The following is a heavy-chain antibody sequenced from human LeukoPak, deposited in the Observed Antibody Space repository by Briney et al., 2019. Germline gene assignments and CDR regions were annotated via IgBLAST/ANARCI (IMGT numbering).Heavy chain of an antibody. Sequence: GGSLRLSCAVSGITFSSYWMHWVRHDPGRGLLWVSRINTQGTYTNYADSVKGRFTISRDNAKNTLYLQMSSLRADDTAVYYCVIDLGDYNDFWGQGTLVTVSS. CDR2: INTQGTYT. CDR1: GITFSSYW. CDR3: VIDLGDYNDF. D-gene: IGHD2-15*01. J-gene: IGHJ4*02. V-gene: IGHV3-74*01.